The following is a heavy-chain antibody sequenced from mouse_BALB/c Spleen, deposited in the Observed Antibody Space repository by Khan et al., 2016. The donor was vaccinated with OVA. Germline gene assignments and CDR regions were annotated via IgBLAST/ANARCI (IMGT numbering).Heavy chain of an antibody. V-gene: IGHV1-20*02. CDR1: GYSFTGYF. CDR2: INPHIGET. Sequence: VQLQQSGPELVKPGASVKISCKASGYSFTGYFMNWVMQSHGKSLEWIGRINPHIGETLYNPKFKGKATLTVDESYSTAHMELRSLASEDSAVYYCARVYRSDFDYWGQGTTLTVSS. D-gene: IGHD1-1*01. CDR3: ARVYRSDFDY. J-gene: IGHJ2*01.